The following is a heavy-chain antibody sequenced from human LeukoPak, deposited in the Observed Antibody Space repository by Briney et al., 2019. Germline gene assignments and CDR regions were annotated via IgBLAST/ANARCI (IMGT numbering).Heavy chain of an antibody. D-gene: IGHD4-17*01. CDR1: GFTFSSYA. CDR3: ARVGHPTQRRVLSAVTIPTAGAFDI. J-gene: IGHJ3*02. Sequence: GSLRLSCAASGFTFSSYAMSWVRQAPGKGLEWIGDINHTGSTTYNPSLKSRVTMSVDTSKNQFSLRLNSVTAADTAVYYCARVGHPTQRRVLSAVTIPTAGAFDIWGQGTLVTVSS. V-gene: IGHV4-34*01. CDR2: INHTGST.